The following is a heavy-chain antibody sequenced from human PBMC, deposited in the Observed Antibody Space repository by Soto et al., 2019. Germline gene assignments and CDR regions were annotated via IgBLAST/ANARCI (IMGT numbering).Heavy chain of an antibody. J-gene: IGHJ3*02. Sequence: ASVKVSCKVSGYTLTELSMYWVRQAPGKGFEWMGGFDPEGGETIYAQKFQGRVTMTEDTSTDTAYMELSSLRSEDTAVYYCAIFGVVIIFDDAFDIWGQGTMVTVSS. CDR1: GYTLTELS. CDR3: AIFGVVIIFDDAFDI. V-gene: IGHV1-24*01. CDR2: FDPEGGET. D-gene: IGHD3-3*01.